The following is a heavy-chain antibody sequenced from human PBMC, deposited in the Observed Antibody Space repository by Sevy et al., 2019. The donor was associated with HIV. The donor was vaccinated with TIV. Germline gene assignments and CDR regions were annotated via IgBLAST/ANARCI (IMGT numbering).Heavy chain of an antibody. Sequence: GGSLRLSCAASGFTFSSYSMNWVRQAPGKGLEWVSYISSSSSTIYYADSVKGRFTISRDNAKNSLYLQMNSLRDEDMAVYYCARDSSAYDYDYVWGSYRYFGFDYWGQGTLVTVSS. V-gene: IGHV3-48*02. CDR2: ISSSSSTI. CDR1: GFTFSSYS. D-gene: IGHD3-16*02. J-gene: IGHJ4*02. CDR3: ARDSSAYDYDYVWGSYRYFGFDY.